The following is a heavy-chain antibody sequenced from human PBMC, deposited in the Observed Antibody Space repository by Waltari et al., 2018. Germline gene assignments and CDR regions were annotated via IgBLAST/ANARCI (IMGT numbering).Heavy chain of an antibody. CDR2: IYRGGSI. J-gene: IGHJ4*02. D-gene: IGHD5-12*01. CDR1: GFTFTTYA. CDR3: AKAPSGYDPYFDY. V-gene: IGHV3-23*03. Sequence: EVKLLESGGGLVQPGGSLRLSCAASGFTFTTYAMNWVRQAPGKGLGGVSVIYRGGSIYYADSVKGRFTISRDNSNNTLYVQMNSLRVEDTAVYYCAKAPSGYDPYFDYWGQGTLVTVSS.